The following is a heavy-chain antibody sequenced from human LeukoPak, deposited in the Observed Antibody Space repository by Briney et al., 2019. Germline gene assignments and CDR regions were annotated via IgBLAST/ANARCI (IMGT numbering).Heavy chain of an antibody. CDR2: IYTSGST. Sequence: EPSQTLSLTCTVSGGSISSGSYYWSWLRQPAGKGLEWIGRIYTSGSTNYNPSLKSRVTISVDTSKNQFSLKLSSVTAADTAVYYCARRPSVYDYSNNDAFDIWGQGAMVTVSS. CDR1: GGSISSGSYY. CDR3: ARRPSVYDYSNNDAFDI. V-gene: IGHV4-61*02. D-gene: IGHD4-11*01. J-gene: IGHJ3*02.